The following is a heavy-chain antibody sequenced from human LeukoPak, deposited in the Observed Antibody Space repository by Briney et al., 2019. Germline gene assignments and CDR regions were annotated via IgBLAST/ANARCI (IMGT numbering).Heavy chain of an antibody. Sequence: GESLKISCKGSGYRFTTYWIGWVRQMPGKGLEWMGIIYPGDAATRYSTSFQGQVTISAERSISTAYLQWSSLKASDTAIYYCARQGCSGGSCYPPTYYYGMDVWGHGTTVTVSS. CDR3: ARQGCSGGSCYPPTYYYGMDV. J-gene: IGHJ6*02. D-gene: IGHD2-15*01. CDR2: IYPGDAAT. V-gene: IGHV5-51*01. CDR1: GYRFTTYW.